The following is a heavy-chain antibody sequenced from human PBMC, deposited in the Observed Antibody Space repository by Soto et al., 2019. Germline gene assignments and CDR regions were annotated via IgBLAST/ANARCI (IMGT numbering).Heavy chain of an antibody. J-gene: IGHJ3*02. CDR3: ARARPPRIAARPYAFDI. CDR2: TYYRSKWYN. V-gene: IGHV6-1*01. D-gene: IGHD6-6*01. CDR1: GDSVSSNSAA. Sequence: SQTLSLTCAISGDSVSSNSAAWNWIRQSPSRGLEWLGRTYYRSKWYNDYAVSVKSRITINPDTSKNQFSLQLNSVTPEDTAVYYCARARPPRIAARPYAFDIWGQGTMVTVSS.